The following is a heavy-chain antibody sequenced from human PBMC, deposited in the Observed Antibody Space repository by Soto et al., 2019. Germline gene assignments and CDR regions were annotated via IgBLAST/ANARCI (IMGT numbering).Heavy chain of an antibody. Sequence: QVQLVQSGAEVKKPGASVKVSCKASGYTFTTYTLHWVRQAPEQSLEWMGWINAGNGNTKFSQKFQARVTITRDTSASTAYMELSSLKSEDTAVYYCARDRAGYYVYWGQGTLVTVPS. CDR3: ARDRAGYYVY. CDR2: INAGNGNT. V-gene: IGHV1-3*01. CDR1: GYTFTTYT. J-gene: IGHJ4*02.